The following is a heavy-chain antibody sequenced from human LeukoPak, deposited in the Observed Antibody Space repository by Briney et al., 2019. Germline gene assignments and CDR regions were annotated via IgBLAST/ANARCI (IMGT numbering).Heavy chain of an antibody. CDR1: AFTFSSYG. J-gene: IGHJ4*02. Sequence: GGSLRLSCAASAFTFSSYGMHWVRQAPGKGLEWVAVIWYDGSNKYYADSVEGRFTISRDNSKNTLFLQMNSLRAEDTAVYYCARDRETWYFDFWGRGTLVTVSS. CDR2: IWYDGSNK. V-gene: IGHV3-33*01. CDR3: ARDRETWYFDF.